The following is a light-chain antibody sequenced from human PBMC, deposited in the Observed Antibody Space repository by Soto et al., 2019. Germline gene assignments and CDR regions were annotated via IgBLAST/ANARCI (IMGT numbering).Light chain of an antibody. J-gene: IGKJ1*01. CDR2: DAS. Sequence: DIEMTQSPSTLSASVGATVTITCRASPTASYWLAWYQHKPGKVPRLLIFDASKLVSGVPSRFIGSGSGSDFTLTISTLQPDDSATYDCQYNSHSRTFGQWTKVEIK. V-gene: IGKV1-5*01. CDR1: PTASYW. CDR3: QYNSHSRT.